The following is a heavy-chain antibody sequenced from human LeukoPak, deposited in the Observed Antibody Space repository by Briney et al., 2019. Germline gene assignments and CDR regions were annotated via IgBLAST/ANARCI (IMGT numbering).Heavy chain of an antibody. Sequence: PSETLSLTCTVSGGSISGYYWSWIRQPPGKGLEWIGYIFYSGSTNYNPSLKSRVTISVDTSKNQFSLKLSSVTAADTAVYYCARGEWDLLFDYWGPGTLVTVSS. V-gene: IGHV4-59*01. D-gene: IGHD1-26*01. CDR2: IFYSGST. CDR3: ARGEWDLLFDY. CDR1: GGSISGYY. J-gene: IGHJ4*02.